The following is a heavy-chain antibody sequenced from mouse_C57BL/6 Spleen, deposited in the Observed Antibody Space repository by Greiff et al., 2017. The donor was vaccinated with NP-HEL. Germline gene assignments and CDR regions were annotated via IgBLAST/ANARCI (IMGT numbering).Heavy chain of an antibody. CDR1: GYSFTGYF. CDR2: INPYNGDT. Sequence: EVMLVESGPELVKPGDSVKISCKASGYSFTGYFMNWVMQSHGKSLEWIGRINPYNGDTFYNQKFKGKATLTVDKSSSTAHMELRSLTSEDSAVYYCARVGYGSSYWYFDVWGTGTTVTVSS. V-gene: IGHV1-20*01. CDR3: ARVGYGSSYWYFDV. J-gene: IGHJ1*03. D-gene: IGHD1-1*01.